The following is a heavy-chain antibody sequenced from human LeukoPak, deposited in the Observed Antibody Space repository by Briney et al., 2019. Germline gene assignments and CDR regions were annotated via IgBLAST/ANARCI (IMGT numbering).Heavy chain of an antibody. Sequence: GGSLRLSCAASGFTFSSYSMNWVRQAPGKGLEWVSSISSSSSYIYYADSVKGRFTISRDNAKNSLYLQMNSLRAEDTAVYYCASDTGTIFGVVIPFDYWGQGTLVTVSS. V-gene: IGHV3-21*01. CDR2: ISSSSSYI. J-gene: IGHJ4*02. CDR3: ASDTGTIFGVVIPFDY. D-gene: IGHD3-3*01. CDR1: GFTFSSYS.